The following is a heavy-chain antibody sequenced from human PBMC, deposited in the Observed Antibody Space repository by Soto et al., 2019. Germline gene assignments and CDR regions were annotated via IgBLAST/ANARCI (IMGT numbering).Heavy chain of an antibody. J-gene: IGHJ4*02. CDR3: ARSDGPLGDY. CDR2: INAGNGNT. D-gene: IGHD4-17*01. V-gene: IGHV1-3*01. Sequence: ASAKVSCKASGYTFTSYAMHWVRQDHGQRLEWMGWINAGNGNTKYSQKFQGRVTITRDTSASTAYMELSSLRSEDTAVYYCARSDGPLGDYWGQGTLVTVSS. CDR1: GYTFTSYA.